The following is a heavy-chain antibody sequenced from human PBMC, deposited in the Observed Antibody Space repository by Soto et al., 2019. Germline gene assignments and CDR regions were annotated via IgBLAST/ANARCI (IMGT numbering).Heavy chain of an antibody. CDR1: GYTFTHYS. Sequence: RGASLKISCKFAGYTFTHYSLASMRQVTGKGLEWVGFLYPSDSRVTYSPSFQGRVTISADNSITTSSLQFSSLKTSDPATYFCARPRDSGSYYYSLDSLGQGTPVTVSS. J-gene: IGHJ4*02. D-gene: IGHD1-26*01. V-gene: IGHV5-51*01. CDR3: ARPRDSGSYYYSLDS. CDR2: LYPSDSRV.